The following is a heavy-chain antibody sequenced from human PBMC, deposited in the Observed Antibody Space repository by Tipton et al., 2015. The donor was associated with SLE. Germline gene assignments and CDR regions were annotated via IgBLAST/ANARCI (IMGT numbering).Heavy chain of an antibody. CDR2: IYPDDSDT. CDR1: GYSFSGYW. CDR3: ARRRWSDDAFDI. V-gene: IGHV5-51*03. J-gene: IGHJ3*02. Sequence: VQLVQSGAEVKKSGESLKISCEGSGYSFSGYWIGWVRQMPGKGLEWMGIIYPDDSDTRYSPSFQGQVTISADKSIRTAYLQWSSLKASDTGMYYCARRRWSDDAFDIWGQGTNITVSS. D-gene: IGHD3-3*01.